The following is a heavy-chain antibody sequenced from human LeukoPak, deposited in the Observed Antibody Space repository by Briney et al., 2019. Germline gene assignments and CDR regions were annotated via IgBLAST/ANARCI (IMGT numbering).Heavy chain of an antibody. Sequence: ASVKVSCKASGYTFTGYYMHWVRQAPGQGPEWMGWINPNSGGTNYAQKFQGRVTMTRDTSISTAYMELSRLRSDDTAVYYCARDKLVGATTGKDYWGQGTLVTVSS. CDR3: ARDKLVGATTGKDY. D-gene: IGHD1-26*01. CDR2: INPNSGGT. J-gene: IGHJ4*02. V-gene: IGHV1-2*02. CDR1: GYTFTGYY.